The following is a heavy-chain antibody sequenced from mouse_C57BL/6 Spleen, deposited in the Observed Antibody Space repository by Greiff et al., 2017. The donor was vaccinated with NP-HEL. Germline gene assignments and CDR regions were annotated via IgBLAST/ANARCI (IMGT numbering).Heavy chain of an antibody. CDR1: GYAFSSSW. CDR2: IYPGDGDT. CDR3: ARGSSPWYFDV. J-gene: IGHJ1*03. V-gene: IGHV1-82*01. D-gene: IGHD1-1*01. Sequence: LKESGPELVKPGASVKISCKASGYAFSSSWMNWVKQRPGKGLEWIGRIYPGDGDTNYNGKFKGKATLTADKSSSTAYMQLSSLTSEDSAVYFCARGSSPWYFDVWGTGTTVTVSS.